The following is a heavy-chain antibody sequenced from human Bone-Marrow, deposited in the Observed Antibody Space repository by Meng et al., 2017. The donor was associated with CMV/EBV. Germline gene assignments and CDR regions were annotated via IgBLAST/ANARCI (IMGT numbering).Heavy chain of an antibody. CDR3: ARDLQYCIYASCYGLGY. V-gene: IGHV3-49*04. D-gene: IGHD2-2*01. CDR2: IRSKPNGGTA. CDR1: GFTFDDYG. J-gene: IGHJ4*02. Sequence: GESLKISCAASGFTFDDYGMTWVRQTPGKGLEWVGFIRSKPNGGTADYAASVKGRFAISTDDSKSIAYLQMNSLTTDDTGVYYCARDLQYCIYASCYGLGYWGQGTLVSVSS.